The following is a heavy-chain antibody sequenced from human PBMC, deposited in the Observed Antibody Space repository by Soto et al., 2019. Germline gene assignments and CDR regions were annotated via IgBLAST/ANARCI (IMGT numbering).Heavy chain of an antibody. D-gene: IGHD4-17*01. J-gene: IGHJ4*02. CDR2: IYWDDDK. Sequence: SGPTLVNPTQTLTLTCTFSGFSLSTSGVGVGWIRQPPGKVLEWLALIYWDDDKRYSPSLKSRLIITKDTSKNQVVLTMTNMDPVDTATYYCAHRCLLTGDYVSGEYFDYWGQGTPVTVSS. CDR1: GFSLSTSGVG. V-gene: IGHV2-5*02. CDR3: AHRCLLTGDYVSGEYFDY.